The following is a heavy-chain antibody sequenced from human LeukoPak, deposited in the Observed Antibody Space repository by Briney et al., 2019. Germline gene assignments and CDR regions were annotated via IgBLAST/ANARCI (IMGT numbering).Heavy chain of an antibody. Sequence: PGGSLRLSCAASGFTFSIYGLHWVRQAPGKGLEWVAVISYDGSNKYYADSVKGRFTISRDNSKNTLYLQMNSLRAEDTAVYYCARDYGAFDIWGQGTMVTVSS. J-gene: IGHJ3*02. V-gene: IGHV3-30*19. CDR1: GFTFSIYG. CDR2: ISYDGSNK. CDR3: ARDYGAFDI. D-gene: IGHD3-10*01.